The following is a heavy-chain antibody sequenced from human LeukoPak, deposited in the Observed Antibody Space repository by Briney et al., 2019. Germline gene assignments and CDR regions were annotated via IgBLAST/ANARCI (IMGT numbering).Heavy chain of an antibody. CDR3: AADLSSDILTGYTNDAFDI. J-gene: IGHJ3*02. CDR2: IVVGSGNT. D-gene: IGHD3-9*01. V-gene: IGHV1-58*01. Sequence: SVKVSCKASGFTFTSSAVQWVRQARGQRLEWIGWIVVGSGNTNYARKFQERVTITRDMSTSTAYMELSSLRSEDTAVYYCAADLSSDILTGYTNDAFDIWGQGTMVTVSS. CDR1: GFTFTSSA.